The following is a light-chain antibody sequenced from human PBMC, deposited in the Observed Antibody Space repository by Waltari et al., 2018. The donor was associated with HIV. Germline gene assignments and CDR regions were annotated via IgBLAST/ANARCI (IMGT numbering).Light chain of an antibody. CDR3: SSYTSSSTRV. CDR1: SSDVGGYNY. CDR2: DVN. J-gene: IGLJ3*02. Sequence: QSALTQPASVSGSPGQSITISCTGTSSDVGGYNYVSWYQRQPGKAPKLMIYDVNIRPSGVSNRFSGSKSGNTASLTISGLQAEDEADYYCSSYTSSSTRVFGGGTKVTVL. V-gene: IGLV2-14*03.